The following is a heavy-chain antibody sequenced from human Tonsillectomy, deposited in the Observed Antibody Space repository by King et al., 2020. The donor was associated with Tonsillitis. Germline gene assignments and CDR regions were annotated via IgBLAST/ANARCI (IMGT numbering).Heavy chain of an antibody. J-gene: IGHJ4*02. CDR1: GGSISSYY. D-gene: IGHD5-24*01. V-gene: IGHV4-59*01. CDR2: IYYSGST. Sequence: VQLQESGPGLVKSSETLSLTCTVSGGSISSYYWNWIRQPPGKGLEWIGYIYYSGSTNYNPSHKRRVTISVDTSKKQFALTGSPVTAADTAVYYCARAVGYNFGTWHYFDYWGQGTLVTVSS. CDR3: ARAVGYNFGTWHYFDY.